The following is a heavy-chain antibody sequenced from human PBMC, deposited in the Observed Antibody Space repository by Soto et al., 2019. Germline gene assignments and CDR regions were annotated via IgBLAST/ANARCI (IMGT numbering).Heavy chain of an antibody. D-gene: IGHD3-10*01. Sequence: QVQLMESGGGVVQPGGSLRLSCAASGFTFRSYAIHWVRQAPGKGLEWVAIISYDGSTKFYTDSVKGRFTISRDNSNNTLYLQMNRLRSEDTAIYYCARDGRTGTTLPHGGLDQWGQGTPVTVSS. CDR3: ARDGRTGTTLPHGGLDQ. V-gene: IGHV3-30-3*01. J-gene: IGHJ4*02. CDR1: GFTFRSYA. CDR2: ISYDGSTK.